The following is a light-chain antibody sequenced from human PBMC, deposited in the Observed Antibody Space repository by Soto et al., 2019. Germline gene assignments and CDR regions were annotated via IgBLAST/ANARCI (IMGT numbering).Light chain of an antibody. J-gene: IGLJ3*02. CDR3: SSFSSSTTLLV. Sequence: QSALTQPASVSGSPGQSLTISCTGTSSDIGGYKFVSWYQQHPGKAPKVIIYEVSNRPSGVSSRFSGAKSGNTASLTISGLQAEDEADYYCSSFSSSTTLLVFGGGTQLTVL. V-gene: IGLV2-14*03. CDR2: EVS. CDR1: SSDIGGYKF.